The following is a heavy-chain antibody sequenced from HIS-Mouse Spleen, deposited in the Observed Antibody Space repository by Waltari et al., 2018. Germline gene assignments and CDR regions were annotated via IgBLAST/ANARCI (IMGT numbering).Heavy chain of an antibody. D-gene: IGHD6-13*01. CDR1: GGSISSSSYY. V-gene: IGHV4-39*07. CDR2: INYSGST. Sequence: QLQLQESGPGLVKPSETLSLTCTVSGGSISSSSYYWGWIRQPPGKGLEWIGCINYSGSTYHNPSLKSRVTISVDTSKNQFSLKLSSVTAADTAVYYCAREIPYSSSWYDWYFDLWGRGTLVTVSS. J-gene: IGHJ2*01. CDR3: AREIPYSSSWYDWYFDL.